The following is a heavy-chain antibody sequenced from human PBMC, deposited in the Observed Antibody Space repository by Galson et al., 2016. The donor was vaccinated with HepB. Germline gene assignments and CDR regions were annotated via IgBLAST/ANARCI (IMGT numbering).Heavy chain of an antibody. V-gene: IGHV2-5*02. J-gene: IGHJ2*01. Sequence: PALVKPTQTLSLTCAFSGFSLTTSGVGVGWIRQPPGKALEWLAVIYWDDDKRYSPSLKSRLTITKDTSKNQVALTMTNMDPVDTATYYCAHEESSMVNSFPYRYFDLWGRGTLVTVSS. CDR2: IYWDDDK. CDR1: GFSLTTSGVG. D-gene: IGHD3-10*01. CDR3: AHEESSMVNSFPYRYFDL.